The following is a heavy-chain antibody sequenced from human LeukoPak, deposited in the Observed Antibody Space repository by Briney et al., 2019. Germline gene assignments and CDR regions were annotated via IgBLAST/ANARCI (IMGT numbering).Heavy chain of an antibody. CDR1: GFNFNNYW. D-gene: IGHD2/OR15-2a*01. J-gene: IGHJ5*02. Sequence: GGSLRLSCAASGFNFNNYWMHWDRQTPGKGLEWVSRINSDGSTTTYADSVKGRFTISRDNTKNMLYLQMNSLTAEDTAMYYCASLSQYPSAWFDPWGQGTLVTVSS. V-gene: IGHV3-74*01. CDR3: ASLSQYPSAWFDP. CDR2: INSDGSTT.